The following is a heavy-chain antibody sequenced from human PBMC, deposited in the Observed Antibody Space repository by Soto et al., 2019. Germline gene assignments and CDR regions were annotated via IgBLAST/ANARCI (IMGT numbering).Heavy chain of an antibody. CDR1: GFTFSNYN. V-gene: IGHV3-48*01. D-gene: IGHD2-15*01. CDR2: IDFSGTPI. J-gene: IGHJ6*02. CDR3: ARSGGAGTYAIDV. Sequence: EVQLMESGGGLVQPGGSLRLSCAASGFTFSNYNMNWVRQAPGKGLEWVSHIDFSGTPIYYTASVQGRFTISKDNAENSLYLQMSSLRAEDTAVYYCARSGGAGTYAIDVWGQGTTVTVSS.